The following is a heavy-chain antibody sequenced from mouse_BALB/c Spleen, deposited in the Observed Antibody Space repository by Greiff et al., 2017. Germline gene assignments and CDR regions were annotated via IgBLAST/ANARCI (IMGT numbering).Heavy chain of an antibody. CDR2: ISSGSSTI. V-gene: IGHV5-17*02. CDR3: ARLYYFDY. CDR1: GFTFSSFG. J-gene: IGHJ2*01. Sequence: DVKLVESGGGLVQPGGSRKLSCAASGFTFSSFGMHWVRQAPEKGLEWVAYISSGSSTIYYADTVKGRFTISRDNPKNTLFLQMTSLRSEDTAMYYCARLYYFDYWGQGTTLTVSS.